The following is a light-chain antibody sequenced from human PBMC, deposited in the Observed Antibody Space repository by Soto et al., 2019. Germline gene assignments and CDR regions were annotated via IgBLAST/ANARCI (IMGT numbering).Light chain of an antibody. J-gene: IGKJ5*01. CDR1: QSVMGSY. CDR3: QQRSNWPPIT. V-gene: IGKV3-11*01. CDR2: DAS. Sequence: EIVLTQSSGTLSLSPGERATLSCRASQSVMGSYLAWYQQKPGQAPRLLIYDASDRATGIPGRFSGSGSGTDFTLTISSLEPEDFAVYYCQQRSNWPPITFGQGTRLEIK.